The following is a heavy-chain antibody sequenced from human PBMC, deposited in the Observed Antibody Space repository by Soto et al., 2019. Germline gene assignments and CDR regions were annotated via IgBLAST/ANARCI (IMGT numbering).Heavy chain of an antibody. CDR1: GGSISSSSYY. V-gene: IGHV4-39*01. J-gene: IGHJ4*02. Sequence: SETLSLTCTVSGGSISSSSYYWGWIRQPPGKGLEWIGSIYYSGSTYYNPSLKSRVTISVDTSKNQFSLKLSSVTAADTAVYYCARHFGKLAARPLVKNDYWGQGTLVTVSS. D-gene: IGHD6-6*01. CDR3: ARHFGKLAARPLVKNDY. CDR2: IYYSGST.